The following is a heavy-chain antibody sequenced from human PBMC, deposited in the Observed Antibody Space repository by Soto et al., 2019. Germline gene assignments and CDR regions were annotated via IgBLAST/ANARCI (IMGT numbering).Heavy chain of an antibody. J-gene: IGHJ1*01. D-gene: IGHD1-1*01. V-gene: IGHV4-61*08. CDR1: GASVSSDGYY. CDR3: ARGDQLLLY. Sequence: QVHLQESGPGLVKPSETLSLTCTVSGASVSSDGYYWIWIRQPPGKGLEWMGYIYPSGRTNYNPSLRIRVTMSMDTSKNQFSLKLTSMTAADTALYYCARGDQLLLYWGQGTLVTVSS. CDR2: IYPSGRT.